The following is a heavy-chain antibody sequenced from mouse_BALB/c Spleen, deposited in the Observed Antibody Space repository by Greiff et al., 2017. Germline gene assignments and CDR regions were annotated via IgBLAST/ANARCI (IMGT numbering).Heavy chain of an antibody. CDR1: GYTFTSYT. CDR2: INPSSGYT. J-gene: IGHJ1*01. V-gene: IGHV1-4*01. CDR3: ARWEARYFDV. D-gene: IGHD4-1*01. Sequence: QVHVKQSGAELARPGASVKMSCKASGYTFTSYTMHWVKQRPGQGLEWIGYINPSSGYTNYNQKFKDKATLTADKSSSTAYMQLSSLTSEDSAVYYCARWEARYFDVWGAGTTVTVSS.